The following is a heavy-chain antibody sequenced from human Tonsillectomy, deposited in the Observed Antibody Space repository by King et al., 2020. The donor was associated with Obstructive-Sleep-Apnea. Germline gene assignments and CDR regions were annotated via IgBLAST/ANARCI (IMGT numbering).Heavy chain of an antibody. CDR1: GFTFSTYS. V-gene: IGHV3-48*01. J-gene: IGHJ4*02. D-gene: IGHD3-9*01. CDR2: ITSSSSSI. Sequence: DVQLVESGGGLVQPGGSLRLSCAASGFTFSTYSMNWVRQAPGKGLEWVSYITSSSSSIYYADSVKGRFTISRDNAKNSLYLQMNSLRTEDTAMYYCARDRGEGFYDILTGDYNSFGYFDYWGQGTLVTVSS. CDR3: ARDRGEGFYDILTGDYNSFGYFDY.